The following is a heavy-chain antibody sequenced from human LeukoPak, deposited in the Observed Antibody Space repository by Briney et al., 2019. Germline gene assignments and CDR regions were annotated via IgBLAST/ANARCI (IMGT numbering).Heavy chain of an antibody. J-gene: IGHJ4*02. CDR3: ARSREAGPGAYFEY. CDR1: GFTFSDEY. CDR2: ISNSGTYT. D-gene: IGHD6-19*01. Sequence: PGGALRLSCADSGFTFSDEYMSWIRQAPGKGLEWVSYISNSGTYTNYADSVRGRFTISRDNAKHSLYLQMNSLRAEDTAVYYCARSREAGPGAYFEYGGQGTLVTVSS. V-gene: IGHV3-11*03.